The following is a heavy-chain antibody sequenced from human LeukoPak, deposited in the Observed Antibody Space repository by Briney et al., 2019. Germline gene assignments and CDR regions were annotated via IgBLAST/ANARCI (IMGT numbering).Heavy chain of an antibody. CDR1: GYNFTSYW. CDR3: ASRHSATYKLDAFDI. CDR2: IDPSDSYT. J-gene: IGHJ3*02. V-gene: IGHV5-10-1*01. Sequence: GESLRISCKGPGYNFTSYWISWVRQMPGKGLEWMGRIDPSDSYTNYSPSLQGHVTISADKSISTAYLQWSSLKASDTAMYYCASRHSATYKLDAFDIWGQGTLVTVSS. D-gene: IGHD1-26*01.